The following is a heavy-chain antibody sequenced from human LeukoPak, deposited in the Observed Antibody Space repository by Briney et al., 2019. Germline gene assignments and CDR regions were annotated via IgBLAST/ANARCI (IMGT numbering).Heavy chain of an antibody. CDR1: GGSISSYY. J-gene: IGHJ6*03. CDR3: ARCGYIYGSLPYYYMDV. V-gene: IGHV4-4*07. CDR2: IHTSGST. Sequence: SETLSLTCTVSGGSISSYYWSWIRQPAGKGLEWIGRIHTSGSTNYKPSLKSRVTMSVDTSKNQISLNLSSVTAADTAVYYCARCGYIYGSLPYYYMDVCAKGPLSSSP. D-gene: IGHD5-18*01.